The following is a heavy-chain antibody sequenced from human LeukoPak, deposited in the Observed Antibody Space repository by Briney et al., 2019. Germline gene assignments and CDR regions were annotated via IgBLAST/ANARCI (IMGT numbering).Heavy chain of an antibody. CDR2: IYHSGST. Sequence: SETLSLTCAVSGYSISIGYYWGWIRQPPGKGLEWIGSIYHSGSTYYNPSLKSRVTISVDTSKNQFSLKLSSVTAADTAVYYCASPGQFLEWLEGAFDIWGQGTMVTVSS. CDR1: GYSISIGYY. D-gene: IGHD3-3*01. CDR3: ASPGQFLEWLEGAFDI. V-gene: IGHV4-38-2*01. J-gene: IGHJ3*02.